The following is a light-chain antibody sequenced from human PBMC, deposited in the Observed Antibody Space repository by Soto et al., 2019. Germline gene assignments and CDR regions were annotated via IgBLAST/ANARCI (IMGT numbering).Light chain of an antibody. CDR2: DDS. CDR3: HVWDSSSDHYV. V-gene: IGLV3-21*02. CDR1: NIGGKS. Sequence: SYALTQPPPVSVAPGQTARMACGGNNIGGKSVHWYQQKPGQAPVLVVYDDSDRPSGIPDRFSGSNSGDTATLTIRRVEARDEADYYCHVWDSSSDHYVFGTGTKVTVL. J-gene: IGLJ1*01.